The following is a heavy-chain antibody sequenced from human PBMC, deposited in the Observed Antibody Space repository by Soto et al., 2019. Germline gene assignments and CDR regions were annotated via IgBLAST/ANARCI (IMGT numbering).Heavy chain of an antibody. D-gene: IGHD6-19*01. Sequence: VKVSCKASGGTFSSYAISWVRQAPGQGLEWMGGIIPIFGTANYAQKFQGRVTITADESTSTAYMELSSLRSEDTAVYYCARGGFDGTVAVNWFDPWGQGTLVTVSS. CDR3: ARGGFDGTVAVNWFDP. J-gene: IGHJ5*02. CDR2: IIPIFGTA. CDR1: GGTFSSYA. V-gene: IGHV1-69*13.